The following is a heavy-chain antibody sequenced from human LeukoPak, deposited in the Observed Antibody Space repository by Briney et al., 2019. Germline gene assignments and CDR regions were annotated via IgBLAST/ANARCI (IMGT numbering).Heavy chain of an antibody. Sequence: PGGSLRLSCAATGFTFSSYSMNWVRQAPRKGLEWVSSISSSSSYIYYADSVKGRFTISRDNAKNSLYLQMNSLRAEDTAVYYCARDGYCSSTSCYDHYYYGMDVWGQGTTVTVSS. CDR1: GFTFSSYS. J-gene: IGHJ6*02. CDR2: ISSSSSYI. V-gene: IGHV3-21*01. D-gene: IGHD2-2*01. CDR3: ARDGYCSSTSCYDHYYYGMDV.